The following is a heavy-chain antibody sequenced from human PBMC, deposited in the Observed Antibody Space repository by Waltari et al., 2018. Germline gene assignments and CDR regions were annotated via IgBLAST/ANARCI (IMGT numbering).Heavy chain of an antibody. J-gene: IGHJ4*02. CDR3: TIGRGSDFDY. D-gene: IGHD3-10*01. CDR1: GFTFSSFW. V-gene: IGHV3-74*01. Sequence: AASGFTFSSFWMHWVRQAPGKGLIWVSRIKDDGRSSNYADSVRGRFTISRDNAKNTVYLQMNSLRAEDTAVYYCTIGRGSDFDYWGQGTLVTVSS. CDR2: IKDDGRSS.